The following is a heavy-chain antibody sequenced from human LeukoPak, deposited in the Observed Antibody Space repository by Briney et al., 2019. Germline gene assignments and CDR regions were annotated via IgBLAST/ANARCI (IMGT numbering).Heavy chain of an antibody. CDR1: GFTFSNYG. CDR2: IWFDGIRK. Sequence: GRSLRLSCAASGFTFSNYGMHWVRQVPGKGLEWVAAIWFDGIRKYYADSVKGRLTISRDNSKNALYLQMNSLRAEDTAVYYCARDLEDSSPFGAFDMWGQGTMVTVSS. CDR3: ARDLEDSSPFGAFDM. V-gene: IGHV3-33*01. D-gene: IGHD3-22*01. J-gene: IGHJ3*02.